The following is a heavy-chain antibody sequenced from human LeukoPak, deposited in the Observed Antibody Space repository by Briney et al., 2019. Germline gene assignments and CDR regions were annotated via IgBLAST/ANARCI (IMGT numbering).Heavy chain of an antibody. CDR2: INAGSGNT. Sequence: ASVKVSCKASGYTFTSYAMHWVRQAPGQRLEWMGWINAGSGNTKYSQKFQGRVTITRDTSASTAYMELSSLRSEDTAVYYCASGILTGYPKYYYYGMDVWGKGTTVTVSS. D-gene: IGHD3-9*01. J-gene: IGHJ6*04. CDR1: GYTFTSYA. V-gene: IGHV1-3*01. CDR3: ASGILTGYPKYYYYGMDV.